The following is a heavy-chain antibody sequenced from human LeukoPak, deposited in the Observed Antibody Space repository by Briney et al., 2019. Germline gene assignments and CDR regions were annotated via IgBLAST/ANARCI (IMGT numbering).Heavy chain of an antibody. Sequence: SETLSLTCTVSGGSISSGSYFWGWIRQPPGKGLEWIWSTYYSGSTHYNPSLKSRVTISVDTSKNQFSLKLGSVTAADTAVYYCARGITSRRDPLDYWGQGTLVTVSS. J-gene: IGHJ4*02. CDR1: GGSISSGSYF. CDR3: ARGITSRRDPLDY. D-gene: IGHD6-6*01. V-gene: IGHV4-39*01. CDR2: TYYSGST.